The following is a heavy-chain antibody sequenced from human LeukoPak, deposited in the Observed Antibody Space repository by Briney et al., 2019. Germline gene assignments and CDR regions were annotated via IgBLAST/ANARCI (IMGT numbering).Heavy chain of an antibody. Sequence: GASVKVSCKASGGTFSSYAISWVRQAPGQGLEWMGRIIPILGIANYAQKFQGRVTITADKSTSTAYMELSSLRSEDTAVYYCAWGITMVRGVIDGMDVWGQGTTVTVSS. D-gene: IGHD3-10*01. CDR3: AWGITMVRGVIDGMDV. J-gene: IGHJ6*02. V-gene: IGHV1-69*04. CDR2: IIPILGIA. CDR1: GGTFSSYA.